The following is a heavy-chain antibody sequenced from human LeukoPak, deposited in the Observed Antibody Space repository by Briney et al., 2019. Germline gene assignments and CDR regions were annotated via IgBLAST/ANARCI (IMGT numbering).Heavy chain of an antibody. CDR1: GGSFSGYY. CDR2: INHSGST. CDR3: ARVAAYYYGSGSSKRDMDV. V-gene: IGHV4-34*01. J-gene: IGHJ6*03. D-gene: IGHD3-10*01. Sequence: SETLSLTCAVYGGSFSGYYWSWIRQPPGKGLEWIGEINHSGSTNYNPSLKSRVTILVDTSKNQFSLKLSSVTAADTAVYYCARVAAYYYGSGSSKRDMDVWGKGTTVTVSS.